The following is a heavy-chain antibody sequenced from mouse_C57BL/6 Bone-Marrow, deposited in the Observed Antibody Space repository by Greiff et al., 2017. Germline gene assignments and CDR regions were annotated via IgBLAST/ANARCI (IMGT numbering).Heavy chain of an antibody. D-gene: IGHD1-1*01. Sequence: VQLQQPGAELVTPGASVKLSCKASGYTFTSYWMQWVKQRPGQGLEWIGEIDPSDSYTNYNQKFKGKATLTVDTSSSTAYMQLGSLTSEDSAVYYCARVGSDYYGSSYWYVDVWGTGTTVTVSS. J-gene: IGHJ1*03. CDR3: ARVGSDYYGSSYWYVDV. V-gene: IGHV1-50*01. CDR1: GYTFTSYW. CDR2: IDPSDSYT.